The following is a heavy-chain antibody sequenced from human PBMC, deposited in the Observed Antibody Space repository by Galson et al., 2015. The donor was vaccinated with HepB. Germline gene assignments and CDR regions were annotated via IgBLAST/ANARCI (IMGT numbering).Heavy chain of an antibody. Sequence: SVKVSCKASGYTFTSYDINWVRQATGQGLEWMGWMNPNSGNTGYAQKFQGRVTMTRNTSISTAYMELSSLRSEDTAVYYCARGGFSITMIVVVIPPDYWGQGTLVTVSS. CDR2: MNPNSGNT. V-gene: IGHV1-8*01. CDR1: GYTFTSYD. J-gene: IGHJ4*02. CDR3: ARGGFSITMIVVVIPPDY. D-gene: IGHD3-22*01.